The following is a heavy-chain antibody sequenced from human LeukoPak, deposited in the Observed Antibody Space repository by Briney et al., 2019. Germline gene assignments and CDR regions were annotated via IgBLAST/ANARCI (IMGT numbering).Heavy chain of an antibody. V-gene: IGHV1-18*01. D-gene: IGHD3-10*01. CDR3: ARGTLTMVRGRTWAFGI. CDR2: ISAYNGNT. Sequence: ASVKVSCKASGYTFTSYGISWVRQAPGQGLEWMGWISAYNGNTNYAQKLQGGVTMTTDTSTSTAYMELRSLRSDDTAVYYCARGTLTMVRGRTWAFGIWGQGTMVTVSS. CDR1: GYTFTSYG. J-gene: IGHJ3*02.